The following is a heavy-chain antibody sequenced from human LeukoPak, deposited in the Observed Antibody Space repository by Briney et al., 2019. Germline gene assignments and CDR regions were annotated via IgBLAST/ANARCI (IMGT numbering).Heavy chain of an antibody. V-gene: IGHV1-8*03. CDR3: ARGVNYYDSGGYYPGYYYYYYMDV. CDR1: GYTFTSYY. Sequence: ASVKVSCKASGYTFTSYYMHWVRQAPGQGLEWMGWMNPNSGNTGYAQKFQGRVTITRNTSISTAYMELSSLRSEDTAVYYCARGVNYYDSGGYYPGYYYYYYMDVWGKGTTVTVSS. D-gene: IGHD3-22*01. J-gene: IGHJ6*03. CDR2: MNPNSGNT.